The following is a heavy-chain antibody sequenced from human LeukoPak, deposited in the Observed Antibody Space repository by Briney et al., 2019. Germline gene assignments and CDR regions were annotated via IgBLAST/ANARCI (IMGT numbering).Heavy chain of an antibody. V-gene: IGHV1-69*13. CDR1: GGTFSSYA. J-gene: IGHJ4*02. D-gene: IGHD3-22*01. CDR2: IIPIFGTA. Sequence: ASVKVSCKASGGTFSSYAISWVRRAPGQGLEWMGGIIPIFGTANYAQKFQGRVTITADESTSTAYMELSSLRSEDTAVYYCAREGSPYYYDSSGYYYDYWGQGTLVTVSS. CDR3: AREGSPYYYDSSGYYYDY.